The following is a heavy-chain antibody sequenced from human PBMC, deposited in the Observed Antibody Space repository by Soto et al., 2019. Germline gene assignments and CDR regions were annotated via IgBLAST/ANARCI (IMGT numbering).Heavy chain of an antibody. Sequence: EVQLVESGGGLVQPGGSVRLSCAASGFTFSSYEMNWVRRAPGKGLEWVSYISSSGSTIYYADSVKGRFTISRDNAKNSLYLQMNSLRAEDTAVYYCVRDLSAVGRNDSSGCFDYWGQGTLVTVSS. V-gene: IGHV3-48*03. CDR1: GFTFSSYE. D-gene: IGHD3-22*01. J-gene: IGHJ4*02. CDR2: ISSSGSTI. CDR3: VRDLSAVGRNDSSGCFDY.